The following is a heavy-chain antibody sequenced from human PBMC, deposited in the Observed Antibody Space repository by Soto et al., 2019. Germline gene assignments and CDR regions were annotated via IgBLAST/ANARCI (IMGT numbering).Heavy chain of an antibody. V-gene: IGHV1-18*04. CDR1: GYTFTSYG. CDR3: ARWVGRLDWFYWSASSNYYYYGMDV. D-gene: IGHD3-3*01. J-gene: IGHJ6*02. CDR2: ISAYNGNT. Sequence: ASVKVSCKASGYTFTSYGISWVRQAPGQGLEWMGWISAYNGNTNYAQKLQGRVTMTTDTSTSTAYMELRSLRSDDPAVYYCARWVGRLDWFYWSASSNYYYYGMDVWGQGTTVTVSS.